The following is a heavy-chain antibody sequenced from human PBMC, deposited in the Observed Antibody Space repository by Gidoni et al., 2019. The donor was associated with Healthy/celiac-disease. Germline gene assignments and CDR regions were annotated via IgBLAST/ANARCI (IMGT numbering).Heavy chain of an antibody. CDR2: ISSSSSYI. Sequence: EVQLVESGGGLVKPGGSLRLSCAASVFTFSSYSMHWVRQAPGKGLEWVSSISSSSSYIYYADSVKGRFTISRDNAKNSLYLQMNSLRAEDTAVYYCARELTDYYDSSGYYYSGNFDYWGQGTLVTVSS. J-gene: IGHJ4*02. D-gene: IGHD3-22*01. CDR3: ARELTDYYDSSGYYYSGNFDY. V-gene: IGHV3-21*01. CDR1: VFTFSSYS.